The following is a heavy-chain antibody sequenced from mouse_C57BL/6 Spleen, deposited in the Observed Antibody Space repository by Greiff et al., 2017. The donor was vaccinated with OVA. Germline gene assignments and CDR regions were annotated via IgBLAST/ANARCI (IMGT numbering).Heavy chain of an antibody. CDR3: TRSDYYGSGGYYFDY. D-gene: IGHD1-1*01. Sequence: VQLQQSGAELVRPGASVTLSCKASGYTFTDYEVHWVKQTPVHGLEWIGAIDPETGGTAYNQKFKGKAILTADKSSSTAYMELRSLTSEDSAVYYCTRSDYYGSGGYYFDYWGQGTTLTVSS. CDR1: GYTFTDYE. CDR2: IDPETGGT. V-gene: IGHV1-15*01. J-gene: IGHJ2*01.